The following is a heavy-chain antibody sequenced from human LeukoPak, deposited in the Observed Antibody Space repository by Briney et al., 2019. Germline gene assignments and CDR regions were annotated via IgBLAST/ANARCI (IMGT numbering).Heavy chain of an antibody. CDR3: ARGGRERYSSGWTDAFDI. Sequence: ASVKVSCTASGYTFTSYYMHWVRQAPGQGLERMGIINPSGGSTSYAQKFQGRVTMTRDTSTSTVYMELSSLSSEDTAVYYCARGGRERYSSGWTDAFDIWGQGTMVTVSS. CDR1: GYTFTSYY. V-gene: IGHV1-46*01. J-gene: IGHJ3*02. D-gene: IGHD6-19*01. CDR2: INPSGGST.